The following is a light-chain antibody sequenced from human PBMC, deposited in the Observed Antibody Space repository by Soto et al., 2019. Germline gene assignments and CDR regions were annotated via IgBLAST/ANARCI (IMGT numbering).Light chain of an antibody. CDR1: QSISSY. Sequence: DIQMTRSPSSLSASVGDRVTITCRASQSISSYLNWYQQKPGKAPKLLIYAASSLQSGVPSRFSGGGSGTDFTLTISSLQPEDFATYYCQQSYSTLRGTFGQGTKVDIK. CDR2: AAS. J-gene: IGKJ1*01. V-gene: IGKV1-39*01. CDR3: QQSYSTLRGT.